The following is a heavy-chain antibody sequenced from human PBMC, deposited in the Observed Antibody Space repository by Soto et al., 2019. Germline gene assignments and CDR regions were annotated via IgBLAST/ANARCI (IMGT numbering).Heavy chain of an antibody. CDR3: ARTTWGYDEPFDS. Sequence: GGSLRLSCETSGFTFDDYALHWVRQVPWKGLEWVSGISWNSDNLGYADSVKGRFTISRDNAKKSLYLQMNNLRVEDKAFSFLARTTWGYDEPFDSWGKGPLVTVSS. J-gene: IGHJ4*02. CDR2: ISWNSDNL. CDR1: GFTFDDYA. D-gene: IGHD3-16*01. V-gene: IGHV3-9*01.